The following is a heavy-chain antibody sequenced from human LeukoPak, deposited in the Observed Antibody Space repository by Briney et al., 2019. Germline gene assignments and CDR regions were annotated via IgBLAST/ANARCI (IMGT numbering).Heavy chain of an antibody. J-gene: IGHJ3*02. Sequence: GGSLRLSCAASGFTFSSYSMNWVRQAPGKGLECVSSISSSSSYIYYADSVKGRFTISRDNAKNSLYLQMNSLRAEDTAVYYCAREQYYYYYSIDGGDAFDIWGQRTMVTVSS. CDR3: AREQYYYYYSIDGGDAFDI. V-gene: IGHV3-21*01. CDR1: GFTFSSYS. D-gene: IGHD3-22*01. CDR2: ISSSSSYI.